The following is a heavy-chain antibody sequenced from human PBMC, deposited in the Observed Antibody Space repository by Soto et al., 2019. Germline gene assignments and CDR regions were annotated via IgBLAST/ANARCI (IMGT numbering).Heavy chain of an antibody. J-gene: IGHJ5*02. Sequence: PGGSLRLSCAASGFTFSRFGMHWVRQAPGKGLEWVXXXXXXXXXXXXXXXXXXXXXITRDNSKNTVFLQMNSLREEDTAVYYCAKDGCPDGICYVRDHWFDPWGQGAQVTVSS. CDR3: AKDGCPDGICYVRDHWFDP. V-gene: IGHV3-30*02. CDR1: GFTFSRFG. D-gene: IGHD2-8*01. CDR2: XXXXXXXX.